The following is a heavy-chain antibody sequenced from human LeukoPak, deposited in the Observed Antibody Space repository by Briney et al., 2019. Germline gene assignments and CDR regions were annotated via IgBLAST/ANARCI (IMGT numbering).Heavy chain of an antibody. Sequence: GSLRLSCAASGFTFSSYSMNWVRQAPGKGLEWVSSISSSSSYIYYADSVKGRSTISRDNAKNSLYLQMNSLRAEDTAVYYCAMSNYYDSSGYYYYYYGMDVWGQGTTVTVSS. CDR1: GFTFSSYS. J-gene: IGHJ6*02. CDR2: ISSSSSYI. V-gene: IGHV3-21*01. CDR3: AMSNYYDSSGYYYYYYGMDV. D-gene: IGHD3-22*01.